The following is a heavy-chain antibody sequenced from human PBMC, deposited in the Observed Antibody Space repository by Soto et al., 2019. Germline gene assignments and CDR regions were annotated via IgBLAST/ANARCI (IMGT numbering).Heavy chain of an antibody. CDR1: GYTFTGYY. Sequence: QVQLVQSGAEVKKPGASVKVSCKASGYTFTGYYMHWVRQAPGQGLEWMGWINPNSGGTNYAQKFQGWXXMXRXXSISTAYMELSRLRSDDTAVYYCARQERDQRYFDLWGRGTLVTVSS. CDR3: ARQERDQRYFDL. D-gene: IGHD1-26*01. J-gene: IGHJ2*01. CDR2: INPNSGGT. V-gene: IGHV1-2*04.